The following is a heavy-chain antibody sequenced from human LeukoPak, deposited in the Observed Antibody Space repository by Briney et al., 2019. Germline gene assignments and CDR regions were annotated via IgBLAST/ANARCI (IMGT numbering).Heavy chain of an antibody. CDR1: GGSISSSSYY. CDR2: IYYSGST. CDR3: ARELSDYADYWVPRAFDI. D-gene: IGHD4-17*01. J-gene: IGHJ3*02. Sequence: SETLSLTCTVSGGSISSSSYYWGWIRQPPGKGLEWIGSIYYSGSTYYNPSLKSRVTISVDTSKNQFSLKLSSVTAADTAVYYCARELSDYADYWVPRAFDIWGQGTMVTVSS. V-gene: IGHV4-39*07.